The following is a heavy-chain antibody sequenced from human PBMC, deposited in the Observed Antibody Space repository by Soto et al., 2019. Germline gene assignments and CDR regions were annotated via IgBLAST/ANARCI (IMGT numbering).Heavy chain of an antibody. CDR3: AKGFIRDCGGDCTVDT. Sequence: PGGSLRLSCAASGFTFSSYTMSWVRQAPGKGLEWVSGISATGGSTYYADSVKGRLTFSRDNSKNTLYLQMNSLRAEDTAVYYCAKGFIRDCGGDCTVDTWGQGTLVTVSS. CDR1: GFTFSSYT. CDR2: ISATGGST. D-gene: IGHD2-21*02. V-gene: IGHV3-23*01. J-gene: IGHJ5*02.